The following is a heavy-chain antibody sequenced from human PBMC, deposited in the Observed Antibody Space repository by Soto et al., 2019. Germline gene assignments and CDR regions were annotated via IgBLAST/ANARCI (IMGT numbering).Heavy chain of an antibody. Sequence: GGSLRLSCAASGFTFSNYVMHWVRQVPGKGLEWVALISYDGRNEYYADSVKGRFTISRDNSKNTLYLQMNSLRTEDAALYFCARGGTPFDSRGYIMTLHYWGQGTLVTVSS. CDR2: ISYDGRNE. J-gene: IGHJ4*02. D-gene: IGHD3-22*01. CDR1: GFTFSNYV. CDR3: ARGGTPFDSRGYIMTLHY. V-gene: IGHV3-30*04.